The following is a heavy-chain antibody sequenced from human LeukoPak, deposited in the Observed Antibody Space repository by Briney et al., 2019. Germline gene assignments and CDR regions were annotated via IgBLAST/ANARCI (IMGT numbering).Heavy chain of an antibody. Sequence: ASVKVSCKASGYTVTSYYMHWVRQAPGQGLEWMGILDPSGGSTSYAQKFQGRATLTRDTSTSTVYMELSSLRSDDTAVYYCARTAARRFDYWGQGTLVTVSS. D-gene: IGHD6-6*01. CDR3: ARTAARRFDY. CDR2: LDPSGGST. V-gene: IGHV1-46*01. CDR1: GYTVTSYY. J-gene: IGHJ4*02.